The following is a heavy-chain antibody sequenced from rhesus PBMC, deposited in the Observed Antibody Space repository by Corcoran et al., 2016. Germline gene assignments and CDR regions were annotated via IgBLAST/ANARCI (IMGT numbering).Heavy chain of an antibody. Sequence: QLQLQESGPGLVNPSEPLSLTCAVSGDSISSTYWLWIRQPPGKGLGWIGRFSGSGWIPDYNPSIKSRVTIATDTSKNQFSLKLSSVTAADTAVYYCAREPRSNTVTHDAFDFWGQGLRVTVSS. V-gene: IGHV4-173*01. D-gene: IGHD4-23*01. CDR2: FSGSGWIP. J-gene: IGHJ3*01. CDR3: AREPRSNTVTHDAFDF. CDR1: GDSISSTY.